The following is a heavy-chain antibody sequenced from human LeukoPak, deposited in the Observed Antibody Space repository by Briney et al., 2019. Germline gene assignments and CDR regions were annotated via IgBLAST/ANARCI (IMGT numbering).Heavy chain of an antibody. J-gene: IGHJ4*02. V-gene: IGHV4-39*07. D-gene: IGHD5-18*01. CDR3: ARPSGYSYGYFFY. Sequence: SETLSLTCTVSGGSISSGNNYWSWIRQPPGKGLEWIGEINHSGSTNYNPSLKSRVTISVDTSKNQFSLKLSSVTAADTAVYYCARPSGYSYGYFFYWGQGTLVTVSS. CDR1: GGSISSGNNY. CDR2: INHSGST.